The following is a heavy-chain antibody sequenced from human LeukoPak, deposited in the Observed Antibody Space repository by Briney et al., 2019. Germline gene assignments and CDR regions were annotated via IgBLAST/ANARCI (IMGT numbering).Heavy chain of an antibody. D-gene: IGHD2-21*02. CDR1: GGSISSYY. Sequence: SETLSLTCTVSGGSISSYYWSWIRQPPGKGLEWIGYIYYSGSTNYNPSLKSQVTISVDTSKNQFSLKLSSVTAADTAVYYCARATYCGGDCYSPFDYWGQGTLVTVSS. CDR2: IYYSGST. V-gene: IGHV4-59*01. J-gene: IGHJ4*02. CDR3: ARATYCGGDCYSPFDY.